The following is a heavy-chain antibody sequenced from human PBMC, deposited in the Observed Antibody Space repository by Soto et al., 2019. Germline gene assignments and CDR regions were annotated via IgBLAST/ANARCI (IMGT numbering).Heavy chain of an antibody. J-gene: IGHJ4*02. CDR1: GFTFSKYW. V-gene: IGHV3-7*01. CDR2: IKENGREM. Sequence: ESGGGLAQPGGSLRISCAASGFTFSKYWMHWVRQAPGKGLEWVANIKENGREMYYVDSVKGRFTISRDNAKNSLYLQMNSLRAEDTAVYYCVTDSSRGDYWGQGTLVTVSS. CDR3: VTDSSRGDY.